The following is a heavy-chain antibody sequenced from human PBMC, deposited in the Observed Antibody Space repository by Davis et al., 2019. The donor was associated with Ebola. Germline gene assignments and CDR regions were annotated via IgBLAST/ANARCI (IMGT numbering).Heavy chain of an antibody. CDR1: GYTFTGYY. CDR2: INPYSGGT. J-gene: IGHJ5*02. D-gene: IGHD6-13*01. CDR3: ARRGTSSWYAGWFDP. V-gene: IGHV1-2*06. Sequence: AASVKVSCKASGYTFTGYYMHWVRQAPGQGLEWMGRINPYSGGTNYAQKFQGRVTMTRDTSISTSYMELSRLRSDDTAVYYCARRGTSSWYAGWFDPWGQGTLVTVSS.